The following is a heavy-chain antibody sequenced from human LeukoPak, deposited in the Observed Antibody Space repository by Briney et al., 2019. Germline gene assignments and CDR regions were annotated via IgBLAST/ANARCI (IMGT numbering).Heavy chain of an antibody. Sequence: GGSLRLSCAASGFTFSSYWMSWVRQAPGKGLEWVANIKQDGSEKYYVDSVKGRFTISRDNAKNSLYLQMNSLRAEDTAVYYCARDTYGDDFYYYYGMDVWGQGTTVTVSS. CDR3: ARDTYGDDFYYYYGMDV. CDR2: IKQDGSEK. D-gene: IGHD4-17*01. J-gene: IGHJ6*02. V-gene: IGHV3-7*01. CDR1: GFTFSSYW.